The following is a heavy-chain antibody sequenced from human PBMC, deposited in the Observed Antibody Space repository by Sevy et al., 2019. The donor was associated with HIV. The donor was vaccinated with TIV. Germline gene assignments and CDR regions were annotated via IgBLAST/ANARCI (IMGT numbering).Heavy chain of an antibody. J-gene: IGHJ4*02. V-gene: IGHV4-59*02. CDR3: ARGGPNQQQLDYFDH. CDR2: SGST. CDR1: GVSVSTYY. D-gene: IGHD1-1*01. Sequence: SETLSLTCTVSGVSVSTYYWAWIRQPPGKGLECVAFSGSTNYNPSLKSRATTSVDTSKNQFSLKLSSVTAADTAIYYGARGGPNQQQLDYFDHWGQGTLVTVSS.